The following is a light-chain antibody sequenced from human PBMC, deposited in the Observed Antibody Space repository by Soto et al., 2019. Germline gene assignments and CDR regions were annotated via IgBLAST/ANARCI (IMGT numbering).Light chain of an antibody. CDR2: DAS. CDR3: QQYKSFPWT. Sequence: AIQLTQSPSSLSASVGDRVTITCRASQGISSYLAWYQQKPGKAPQILIYDASNLESGVPSRFSGFGSETEFTLTISSLQPDDFATYYCQQYKSFPWTFGQGTKVDIK. J-gene: IGKJ1*01. CDR1: QGISSY. V-gene: IGKV1-13*02.